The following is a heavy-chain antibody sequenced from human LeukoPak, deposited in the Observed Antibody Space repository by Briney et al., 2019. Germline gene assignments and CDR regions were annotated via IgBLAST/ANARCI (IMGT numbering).Heavy chain of an antibody. CDR2: IYSGGST. V-gene: IGHV3-53*01. Sequence: GGSLRLSCAASGFTVSSNYMSWVRQAPGKGLEWVSVIYSGGSTYYADSVKGRFTIPRDNSKNTLYLQMNSLRAEDTAVYYCARGKGDGYWEFDPWGQGTLVTVSS. CDR3: ARGKGDGYWEFDP. CDR1: GFTVSSNY. D-gene: IGHD5-24*01. J-gene: IGHJ5*02.